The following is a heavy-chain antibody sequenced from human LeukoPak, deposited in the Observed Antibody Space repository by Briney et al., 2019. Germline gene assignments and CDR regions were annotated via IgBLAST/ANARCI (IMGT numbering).Heavy chain of an antibody. CDR2: ISNDESST. J-gene: IGHJ4*02. D-gene: IGHD2-21*02. CDR1: GFTFSSYA. CDR3: ARDPPYCGGDCYIDY. Sequence: GGSLRLSCAASGFTFSSYAMSWVRQAPGKGLVWVSSISNDESSTRYADSVKGRFTISRDNAKNTLYLQMNSLRAEDTAVYYCARDPPYCGGDCYIDYWGQGTLVTVSS. V-gene: IGHV3-74*01.